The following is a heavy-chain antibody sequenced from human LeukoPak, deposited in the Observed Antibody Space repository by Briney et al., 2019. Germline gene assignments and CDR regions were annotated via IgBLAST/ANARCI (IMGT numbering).Heavy chain of an antibody. CDR3: ATGPRDSSSWYFREYPPARSFDY. Sequence: ASVKVSCKASGYTFTGYYMHWVRQAPGQGLEWMGWINPNSGGTNYAQKFQGRVTMTEDTSTDTAYMELSSLRSEDTAVYYCATGPRDSSSWYFREYPPARSFDYWGQGTLVTVSS. CDR1: GYTFTGYY. V-gene: IGHV1-2*02. CDR2: INPNSGGT. J-gene: IGHJ4*02. D-gene: IGHD6-13*01.